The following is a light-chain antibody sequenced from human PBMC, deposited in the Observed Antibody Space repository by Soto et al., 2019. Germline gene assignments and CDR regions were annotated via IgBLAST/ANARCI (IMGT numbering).Light chain of an antibody. J-gene: IGKJ1*01. CDR3: LQATDFPRT. CDR2: KIS. Sequence: DIVMTQTPLSLLVTLGQPASISCRSSQSLVHRNGDTYLNWLQQRPGQPPRLLIYKISHRLTGVPDRFSGSGAGTDFTLKISSVEAEDVGLYYCLQATDFPRTFGQGTKVEIK. CDR1: QSLVHRNGDTY. V-gene: IGKV2-24*01.